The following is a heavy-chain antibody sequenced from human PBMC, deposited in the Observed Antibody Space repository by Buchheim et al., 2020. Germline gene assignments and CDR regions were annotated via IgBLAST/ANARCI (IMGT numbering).Heavy chain of an antibody. CDR2: ISYDGSNK. D-gene: IGHD3-3*01. V-gene: IGHV3-30*18. Sequence: QVQLVESGGGVVQPGRSLRLSCAASGFTFSSYGMHWVRQAPGKGLEWVAVISYDGSNKYYADSVKGRFTISRDISKNTMYLQMNSLRAEDTAVYYCAKDYDFWSGDEAFDIWGQGT. J-gene: IGHJ3*02. CDR3: AKDYDFWSGDEAFDI. CDR1: GFTFSSYG.